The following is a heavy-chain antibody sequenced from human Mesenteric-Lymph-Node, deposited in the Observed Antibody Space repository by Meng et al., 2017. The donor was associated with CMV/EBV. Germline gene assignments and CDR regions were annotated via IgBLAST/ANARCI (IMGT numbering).Heavy chain of an antibody. Sequence: GESLKISCAASGFTFSSYGMHWVRQAPGKGLEWVAVIWYDESNKYYADSVKGRFTISRDNSKNTLYLQMNSLRAEDTAVYYCAKWGGDITYCSSTSCFPDYWGQGTLVTVSS. V-gene: IGHV3-33*06. D-gene: IGHD2-2*01. CDR1: GFTFSSYG. CDR3: AKWGGDITYCSSTSCFPDY. J-gene: IGHJ4*02. CDR2: IWYDESNK.